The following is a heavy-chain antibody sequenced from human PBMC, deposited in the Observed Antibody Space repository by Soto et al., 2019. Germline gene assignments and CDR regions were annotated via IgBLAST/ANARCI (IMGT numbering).Heavy chain of an antibody. V-gene: IGHV3-23*01. J-gene: IGHJ4*02. CDR2: ISGSGGST. D-gene: IGHD6-19*01. CDR3: AKDGRGAVAPYYFDY. CDR1: GFTFSSYA. Sequence: GGSLRLSCAASGFTFSSYAMSWVRQAPGKGLEWVSAISGSGGSTYYADSVKGRFTISRDNSKNTLYLQMNSLRAEDTAVYYCAKDGRGAVAPYYFDYWGQGTLVTSPQ.